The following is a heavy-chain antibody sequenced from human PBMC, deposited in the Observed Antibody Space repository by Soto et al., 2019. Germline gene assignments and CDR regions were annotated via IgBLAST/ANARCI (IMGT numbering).Heavy chain of an antibody. D-gene: IGHD4-4*01. CDR2: ISYDGSNK. V-gene: IGHV3-30*03. J-gene: IGHJ4*02. Sequence: GSLRLSCAASGFTFSSYGMHWVRQAPGKGLEWVAVISYDGSNKYYAESVKGRFTISRDNSENTVSLQMNSLRPDDTAIYHCARGGLQSFYFPPDFWGRGTLVTVSS. CDR3: ARGGLQSFYFPPDF. CDR1: GFTFSSYG.